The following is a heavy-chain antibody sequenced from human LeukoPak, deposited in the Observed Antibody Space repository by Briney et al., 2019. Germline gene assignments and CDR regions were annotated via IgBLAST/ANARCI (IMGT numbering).Heavy chain of an antibody. V-gene: IGHV1-8*01. CDR2: MNPNSGNT. Sequence: ASVKVSCKASGYTFTSYGISWVRQAPGQGLEWMGWMNPNSGNTGYAQKFQGRVTMTRNTSISTAYMELSSLRSEDTAVYYCASLSGSYSNWFDPWGQGTLVTVSS. D-gene: IGHD1-26*01. CDR3: ASLSGSYSNWFDP. CDR1: GYTFTSYG. J-gene: IGHJ5*02.